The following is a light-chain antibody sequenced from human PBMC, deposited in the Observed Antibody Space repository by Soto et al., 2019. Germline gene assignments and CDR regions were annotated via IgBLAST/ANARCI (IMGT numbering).Light chain of an antibody. J-gene: IGLJ1*01. CDR2: EGG. Sequence: QSALTQPASVSGSPGQSITISCTGTSSDVGNYNLVSWYQQHPGKAPKLMIYEGGKRPSGVSHRFSGFKSGNTASLTISGLQAEDEADYHCCSYAGSNTYVFGTGTKVTVL. V-gene: IGLV2-23*01. CDR3: CSYAGSNTYV. CDR1: SSDVGNYNL.